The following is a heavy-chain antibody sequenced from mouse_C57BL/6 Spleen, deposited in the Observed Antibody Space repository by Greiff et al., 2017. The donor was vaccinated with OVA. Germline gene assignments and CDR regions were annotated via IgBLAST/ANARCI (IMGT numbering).Heavy chain of an antibody. CDR1: GYSFTGYY. Sequence: EVQLQQSGPELVKPGASVKISCKASGYSFTGYYMNWVKQSPEKSLEWIGEINTSTGGTTYNQKFKAKATLTVDKSSSTAYMQLKSLTSEDSAVYYCARSSGNYVGGAMDYWGQGTSVTVSS. J-gene: IGHJ4*01. V-gene: IGHV1-42*01. D-gene: IGHD2-1*01. CDR2: INTSTGGT. CDR3: ARSSGNYVGGAMDY.